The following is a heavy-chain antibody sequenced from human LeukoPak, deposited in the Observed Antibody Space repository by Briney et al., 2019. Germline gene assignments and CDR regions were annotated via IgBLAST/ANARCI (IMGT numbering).Heavy chain of an antibody. V-gene: IGHV3-23*01. CDR3: AKTIGPPYYFDY. CDR2: ISGSGGTT. Sequence: GGSLRLSCAASGFTFNSYAMNWVRQAPGKGLEWVSGISGSGGTTYYADSVKGRFTISRDNSKNTLYLQINSLRAEDTAVYYCAKTIGPPYYFDYWGQGTLVTVSS. CDR1: GFTFNSYA. D-gene: IGHD2/OR15-2a*01. J-gene: IGHJ4*02.